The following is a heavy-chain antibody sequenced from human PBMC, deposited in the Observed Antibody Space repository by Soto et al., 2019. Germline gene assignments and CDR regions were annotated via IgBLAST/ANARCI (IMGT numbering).Heavy chain of an antibody. J-gene: IGHJ4*02. Sequence: QVQLVESGGGVVQPGRSLRLSCAASGFTFSSYGMHWVRQAPGKGLEWVAVIWYDGSNKYYADSVKGRFTISRDNSKNTLYLQMNSLRAEDTAVYYCVRDRAGARGVIYYFDYWGQGTLVTVSS. V-gene: IGHV3-33*01. CDR1: GFTFSSYG. D-gene: IGHD3-10*01. CDR2: IWYDGSNK. CDR3: VRDRAGARGVIYYFDY.